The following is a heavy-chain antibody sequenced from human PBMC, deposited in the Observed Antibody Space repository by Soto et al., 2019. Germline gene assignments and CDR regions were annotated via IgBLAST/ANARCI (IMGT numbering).Heavy chain of an antibody. CDR1: GGSFSGYY. Sequence: SETLSLTCAVYGGSFSGYYWSWIRQPPGKGLEWIGEINHSGSTNYNPSLKSRVTISVDTSKNQFSLKLSSVTAADTAVYYCARGGTIAAAGTPSTLGYYMDVWGKGTTVTVSS. J-gene: IGHJ6*03. CDR2: INHSGST. D-gene: IGHD6-13*01. V-gene: IGHV4-34*01. CDR3: ARGGTIAAAGTPSTLGYYMDV.